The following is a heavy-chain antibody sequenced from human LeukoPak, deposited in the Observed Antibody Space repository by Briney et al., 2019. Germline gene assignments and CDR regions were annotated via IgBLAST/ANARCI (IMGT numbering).Heavy chain of an antibody. Sequence: SETLSLTCTVSGGSISSYYWSWIRQPPGKGLEWIGEINHSGSTNYNPSLKSRVTISVDTSKNQFSLKLSSVTAADTAVYYCARARYYYDSSGYNTRDWGQGTLVTVSS. D-gene: IGHD3-22*01. CDR3: ARARYYYDSSGYNTRD. V-gene: IGHV4-34*01. J-gene: IGHJ4*02. CDR2: INHSGST. CDR1: GGSISSYY.